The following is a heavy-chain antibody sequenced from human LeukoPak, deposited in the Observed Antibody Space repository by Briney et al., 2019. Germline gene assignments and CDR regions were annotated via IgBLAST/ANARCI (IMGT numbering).Heavy chain of an antibody. Sequence: GSSVKVSCKASGGTFSGYAISWVRQAPGQGLEWMGGIIPIFGTANYAQKFQSRVTITADESTSTAYMELSSLRSEDTAVYYCAREGGYCSGGSCYLDYWGQGTLVTVSS. V-gene: IGHV1-69*01. CDR2: IIPIFGTA. J-gene: IGHJ4*02. CDR1: GGTFSGYA. D-gene: IGHD2-15*01. CDR3: AREGGYCSGGSCYLDY.